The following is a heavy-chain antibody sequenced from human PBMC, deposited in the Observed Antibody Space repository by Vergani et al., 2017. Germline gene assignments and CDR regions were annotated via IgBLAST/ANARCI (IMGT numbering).Heavy chain of an antibody. Sequence: VQVVQSGAAVKKSGASVKVSCKTSGYTFSNYYMHWVRQAPGQGVEWMGIINPSGGHTNYGQKFQGRVTMTRDTSTSTVYMELSSLRSEDTAIYYCASGYYGILNGYRYWGQGTLVTVSA. CDR3: ASGYYGILNGYRY. CDR1: GYTFSNYY. CDR2: INPSGGHT. V-gene: IGHV1-46*03. D-gene: IGHD3-9*01. J-gene: IGHJ4*02.